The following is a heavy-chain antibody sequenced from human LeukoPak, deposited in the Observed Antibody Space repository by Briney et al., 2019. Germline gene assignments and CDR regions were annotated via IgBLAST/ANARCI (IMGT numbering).Heavy chain of an antibody. CDR1: GYTFTSYY. CDR2: INPSGGST. J-gene: IGHJ6*02. V-gene: IGHV1-46*01. Sequence: ASVKVSCKASGYTFTSYYMHWVRQAPGQGLEWMGIINPSGGSTSYAQKFQGRVTMIRDTSISTAYMELSSLRSEDTAVYYCARGDIVVVPADIDHYYYGMDVWGQGTTVTVSS. CDR3: ARGDIVVVPADIDHYYYGMDV. D-gene: IGHD2-2*02.